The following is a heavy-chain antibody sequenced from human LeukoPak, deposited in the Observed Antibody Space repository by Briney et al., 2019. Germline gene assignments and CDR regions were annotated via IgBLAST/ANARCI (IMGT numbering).Heavy chain of an antibody. CDR2: ISAYNGNT. V-gene: IGHV1-18*01. CDR1: GYTFSNNG. D-gene: IGHD2-15*01. Sequence: ASVKVSCKASGYTFSNNGISWVRQAPGQGLEWMGWISAYNGNTKYAQNLQGRVTVTTDTSTSTAYMELRSLRSDDTAVYYCAREGGAYCSGGSCYSVLDYWGQGTLVTVSS. CDR3: AREGGAYCSGGSCYSVLDY. J-gene: IGHJ4*02.